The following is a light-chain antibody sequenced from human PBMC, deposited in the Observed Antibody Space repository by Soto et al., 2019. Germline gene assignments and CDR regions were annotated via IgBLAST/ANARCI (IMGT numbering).Light chain of an antibody. V-gene: IGKV3-11*01. CDR1: QSVSSD. CDR2: DAS. Sequence: EIVMTQSPATLSVSPGESATLTCRASQSVSSDLAWYHQKPGQAPRLLIYDASNRATGIPARFSGSGSGTDLTLTISSLEPEDFAVYYCQQRSNWPSITFGQGTRLEIK. J-gene: IGKJ5*01. CDR3: QQRSNWPSIT.